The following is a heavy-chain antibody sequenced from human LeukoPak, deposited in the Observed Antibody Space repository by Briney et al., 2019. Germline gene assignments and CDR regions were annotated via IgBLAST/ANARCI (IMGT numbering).Heavy chain of an antibody. CDR2: IYYSGST. D-gene: IGHD3-22*01. Sequence: SETLSLTCSVSGGSISSYYWSWLRQPPGKGLEWIGYIYYSGSTNYNPSLKSRVTISLDTSRNQFSLKLRSVTAADTAVYYCARDRNYYDSSFQHWGQGTLVTVSS. CDR3: ARDRNYYDSSFQH. CDR1: GGSISSYY. V-gene: IGHV4-59*01. J-gene: IGHJ1*01.